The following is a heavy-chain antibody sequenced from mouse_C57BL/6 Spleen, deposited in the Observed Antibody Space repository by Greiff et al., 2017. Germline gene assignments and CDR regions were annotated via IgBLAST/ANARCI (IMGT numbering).Heavy chain of an antibody. Sequence: EVKLVESGGGLVKPGGSLKLSCAASGFTFSSYAMSWVRHTPEKRLELVATVSDGGSYTYNPDNVKGRFTISRDNAKNNLYLQMSHLKSEDTAMYYWARDGGYWDYYAMDYWGQGTSVTVSS. D-gene: IGHD2-3*01. CDR1: GFTFSSYA. CDR2: VSDGGSYT. V-gene: IGHV5-4*01. CDR3: ARDGGYWDYYAMDY. J-gene: IGHJ4*01.